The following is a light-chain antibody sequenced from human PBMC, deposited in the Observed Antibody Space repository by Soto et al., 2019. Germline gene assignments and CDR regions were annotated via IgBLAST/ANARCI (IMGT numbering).Light chain of an antibody. CDR1: QSVSSY. J-gene: IGKJ3*01. CDR2: AAT. CDR3: QHRSSWPFT. V-gene: IGKV3-11*01. Sequence: EIVLTQSPATLSLSPGERATLSCSASQSVSSYLAWYQQKPGQAPRLLISAATNRATGIPARFSGSGSSTDFTLTISCLEPEEFAVYYCQHRSSWPFTFGPGTKVDIK.